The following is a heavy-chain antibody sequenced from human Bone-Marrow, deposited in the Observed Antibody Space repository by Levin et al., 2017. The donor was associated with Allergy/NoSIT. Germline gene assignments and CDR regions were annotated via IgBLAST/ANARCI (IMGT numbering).Heavy chain of an antibody. V-gene: IGHV2-5*02. CDR2: IYWDDDK. D-gene: IGHD2/OR15-2a*01. CDR1: GFSLSNSRMG. CDR3: ARTTLGLCSTTKCSYFDY. Sequence: SGPTLVKPTQTLTLTCDFSGFSLSNSRMGVGWIRQPPGKALEWLAVIYWDDDKRYSPSLENRLTITKDTSKNQVVLTMTHMDPLDTARYYCARTTLGLCSTTKCSYFDYWGQGTQVTVSS. J-gene: IGHJ4*02.